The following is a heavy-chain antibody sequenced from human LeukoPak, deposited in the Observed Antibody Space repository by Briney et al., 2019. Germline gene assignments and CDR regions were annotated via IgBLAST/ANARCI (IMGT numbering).Heavy chain of an antibody. CDR3: ARGNYYGMDV. Sequence: GGSLRLSCVASGFTFSSYWVHWVRQAPGKGLVWLTRISSDGSSTSYADSVKGRFTISRDNAKNTPYLQMNSLRAEDTAVYYCARGNYYGMDVWGQGTTVTVSS. V-gene: IGHV3-74*01. J-gene: IGHJ6*02. CDR2: ISSDGSST. CDR1: GFTFSSYW.